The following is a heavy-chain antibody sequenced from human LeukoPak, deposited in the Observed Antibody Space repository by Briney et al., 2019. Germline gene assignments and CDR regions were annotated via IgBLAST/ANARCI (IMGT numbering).Heavy chain of an antibody. CDR3: AKGPHEYSSTPRSWDFDY. CDR2: IRYDGSNK. D-gene: IGHD6-6*01. Sequence: GGSLRLSCAASGFTFSSYGMHWVRQAPGKGLEWVAFIRYDGSNKYYADSVKGRFTISRDNSKNTLYLQMNSLRAEDTAVYYCAKGPHEYSSTPRSWDFDYWGQGTLVTVSS. V-gene: IGHV3-30*02. CDR1: GFTFSSYG. J-gene: IGHJ4*02.